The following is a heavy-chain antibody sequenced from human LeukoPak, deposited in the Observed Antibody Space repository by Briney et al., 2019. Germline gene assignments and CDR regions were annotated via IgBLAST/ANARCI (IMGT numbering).Heavy chain of an antibody. Sequence: GGSLRLSCAASGFTFSSYAMSWVRQAPGKGLEWVSAISGSGGSTYYADSVKGRFTTSRDNSKNTLYPQMNSLRAEDTAVYYCAIRRSSALEWNYWGQGTLVTVSS. D-gene: IGHD3-3*01. V-gene: IGHV3-23*01. CDR1: GFTFSSYA. CDR2: ISGSGGST. J-gene: IGHJ4*02. CDR3: AIRRSSALEWNY.